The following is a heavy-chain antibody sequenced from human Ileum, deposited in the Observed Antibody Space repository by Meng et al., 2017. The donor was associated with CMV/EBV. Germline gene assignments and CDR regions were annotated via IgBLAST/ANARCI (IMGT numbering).Heavy chain of an antibody. D-gene: IGHD1-14*01. Sequence: QGDLVESGDKVKKSGASVKVSCKAFGYTFTSYYIHWVRQAPGQGLEWMGMINPGGGSTSYEQKFQGRVTMTRDTSKSTVYMEMSSLRSEDTAVYYCARGNPNLDYWGQGTLVTVSS. CDR2: INPGGGST. V-gene: IGHV1-46*01. J-gene: IGHJ4*02. CDR1: GYTFTSYY. CDR3: ARGNPNLDY.